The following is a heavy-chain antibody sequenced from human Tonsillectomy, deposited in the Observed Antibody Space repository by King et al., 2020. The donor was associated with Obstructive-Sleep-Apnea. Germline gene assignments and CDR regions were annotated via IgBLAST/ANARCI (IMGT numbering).Heavy chain of an antibody. Sequence: VQLVESGGGVAQPGRSLRLSCVGSGFTFSNYGMHWVRQAPGKGLEWVAVVSHVGSTQYYEDSVKGRFTISKDNSKNSVYLQMNSLRIEDTAVYYGVGGGEVGGPMAPLVGPWGQGTPVIVSS. CDR3: VGGGEVGGPMAPLVGP. D-gene: IGHD3-16*01. CDR2: VSHVGSTQ. CDR1: GFTFSNYG. J-gene: IGHJ5*02. V-gene: IGHV3-30*03.